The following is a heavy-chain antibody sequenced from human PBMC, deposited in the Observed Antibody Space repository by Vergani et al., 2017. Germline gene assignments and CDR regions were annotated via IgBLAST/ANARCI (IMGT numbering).Heavy chain of an antibody. Sequence: VQLVESGGGLVKPGGSLRLSCAASGFTFSSYGMHWVRQAPGKGLEWVAVISYDGSNKYYADSVKGRFTISRDNSKNTLYLQMNSLRAEDTAVYYCARVGMLVATISLCFDYWGQGTLVTVSS. J-gene: IGHJ4*02. CDR3: ARVGMLVATISLCFDY. CDR1: GFTFSSYG. CDR2: ISYDGSNK. D-gene: IGHD5-12*01. V-gene: IGHV3-30*03.